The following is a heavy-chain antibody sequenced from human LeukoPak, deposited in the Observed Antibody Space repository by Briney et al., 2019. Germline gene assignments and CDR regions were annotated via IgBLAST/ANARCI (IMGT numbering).Heavy chain of an antibody. J-gene: IGHJ4*02. V-gene: IGHV3-21*01. CDR3: ARDASDSSSWGEDY. D-gene: IGHD6-13*01. CDR2: ISSSSSYI. CDR1: GFTFSSHS. Sequence: TGGSLRLSCAASGFTFSSHSMNWVRRAPGKGLEWVSLISSSSSYIYYADSVKGRFTISRDNAKNSLYLQMNSLRAEDTAVYYCARDASDSSSWGEDYWGQGTLVTVSS.